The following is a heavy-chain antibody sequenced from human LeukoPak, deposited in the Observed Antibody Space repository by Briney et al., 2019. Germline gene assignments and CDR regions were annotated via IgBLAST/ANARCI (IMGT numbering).Heavy chain of an antibody. CDR2: IIPIFGTA. Sequence: GSSVKVSCKASGGTFSSYAISWVRQAPGQGLEWMGGIIPIFGTANYAQKFQGRVTITADESTSTAYMELSSLRSEDTAVYYCASAIVVGATRYYYMDVWGKGTTVTVSS. CDR3: ASAIVVGATRYYYMDV. D-gene: IGHD1-26*01. CDR1: GGTFSSYA. J-gene: IGHJ6*03. V-gene: IGHV1-69*01.